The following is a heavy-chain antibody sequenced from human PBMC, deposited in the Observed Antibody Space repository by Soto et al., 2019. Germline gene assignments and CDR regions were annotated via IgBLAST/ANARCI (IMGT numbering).Heavy chain of an antibody. CDR1: GGSISSYY. CDR2: IYYSGST. J-gene: IGHJ5*02. Sequence: SETLSLTCTVSGGSISSYYWSWIRQPPGKGLEWIGYIYYSGSTNYNPSLKSRVTISVDTSKNQFSLKLSSVTAADTAVYYCARQRLGYCTKGVCYHGFDPWGQGTLVTVSS. CDR3: ARQRLGYCTKGVCYHGFDP. V-gene: IGHV4-59*08. D-gene: IGHD2-8*01.